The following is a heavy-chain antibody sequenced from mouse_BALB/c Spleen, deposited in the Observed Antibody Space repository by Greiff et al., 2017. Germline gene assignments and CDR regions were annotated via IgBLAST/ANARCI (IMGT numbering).Heavy chain of an antibody. J-gene: IGHJ4*01. V-gene: IGHV3-8*02. Sequence: EVKLQQSGPSLVKPSQTLSLTCSVTGDSITSGYWNWIRKFPGNKLEYMGYISYSGSTYYNPSLKSRISITRDTSKNQYYLQLNSVTTEDTATYYCARYIRGLLYAMDYWGQGTSVTVSS. D-gene: IGHD1-1*01. CDR3: ARYIRGLLYAMDY. CDR2: ISYSGST. CDR1: GDSITSGY.